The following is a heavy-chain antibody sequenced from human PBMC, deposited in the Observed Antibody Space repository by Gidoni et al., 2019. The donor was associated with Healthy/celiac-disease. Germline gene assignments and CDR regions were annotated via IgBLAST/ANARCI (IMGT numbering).Heavy chain of an antibody. D-gene: IGHD1-26*01. CDR3: ATLGATSRGWFDP. CDR2: VDPEDGET. CDR1: GYTLTELS. J-gene: IGHJ5*02. Sequence: QVQLVQSRAEVKKPGASVNVSCKVSGYTLTELSIHWVRQAPGKGLEWMGGVDPEDGETIYARKFQGRVTMTEDTSTDTAYMERGSLRSEDTAVYYCATLGATSRGWFDPWGQGTLVTVSA. V-gene: IGHV1-24*01.